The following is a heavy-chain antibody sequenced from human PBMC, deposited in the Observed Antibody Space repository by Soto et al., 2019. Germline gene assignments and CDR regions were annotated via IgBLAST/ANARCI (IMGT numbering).Heavy chain of an antibody. J-gene: IGHJ4*02. CDR3: ARDPQYIVLMVYAAGYYFDY. CDR2: ISTYNGNT. D-gene: IGHD2-8*01. V-gene: IGHV1-18*01. Sequence: ASVKVSCKASGYTFTSYGISWLRKAPGQGLEWMGWISTYNGNTNYAQKLQGRVTMTTDTSTSTAYMELRSLRSDDTAVYFCARDPQYIVLMVYAAGYYFDYWGQGTLVTVSS. CDR1: GYTFTSYG.